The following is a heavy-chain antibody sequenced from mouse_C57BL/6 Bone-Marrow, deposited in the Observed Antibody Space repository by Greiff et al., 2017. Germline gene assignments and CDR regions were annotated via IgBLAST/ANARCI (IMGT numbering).Heavy chain of an antibody. Sequence: VQLQQSGPELVKPGASVKISCKASGYTFTDYYMNWVKQSHGKSLEWIGDINPNNGGTSYNQKFKGKATLTVDKSSSTAYMELRSLTSEDSAVYYCARRRIDSSGYKNYFDYWGQGTTLTVSS. D-gene: IGHD3-2*02. CDR2: INPNNGGT. J-gene: IGHJ2*01. CDR1: GYTFTDYY. CDR3: ARRRIDSSGYKNYFDY. V-gene: IGHV1-26*01.